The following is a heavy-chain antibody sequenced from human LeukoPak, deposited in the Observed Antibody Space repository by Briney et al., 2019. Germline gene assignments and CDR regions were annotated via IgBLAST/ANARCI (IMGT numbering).Heavy chain of an antibody. CDR2: MNPNSGIT. V-gene: IGHV1-8*01. D-gene: IGHD3-16*02. CDR1: GYTFTRYD. Sequence: ASVKVSCKASGYTFTRYDIHWVRQATGQGLEWMGWMNPNSGITGYAQKFHDRVTMTRNTSISTAFMELSSLRSEDTAVYFCARAVNYYCYYMDVWGEGTTVTVSS. CDR3: ARAVNYYCYYMDV. J-gene: IGHJ6*03.